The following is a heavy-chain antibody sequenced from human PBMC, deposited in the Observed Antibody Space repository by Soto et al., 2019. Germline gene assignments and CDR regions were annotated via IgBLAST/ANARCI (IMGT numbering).Heavy chain of an antibody. CDR2: INAGNGNT. J-gene: IGHJ6*02. V-gene: IGHV1-3*01. Sequence: ASVKVSCKASGYTFTSYAMHWVRQAPGQRLEWMGWINAGNGNTKYSQKFQGRVTITRDTSASTAYMELSSLRSEDTAVYYCAIVLPHTTTITRYYYYGMDVWGQGTTVTVSS. D-gene: IGHD5-12*01. CDR1: GYTFTSYA. CDR3: AIVLPHTTTITRYYYYGMDV.